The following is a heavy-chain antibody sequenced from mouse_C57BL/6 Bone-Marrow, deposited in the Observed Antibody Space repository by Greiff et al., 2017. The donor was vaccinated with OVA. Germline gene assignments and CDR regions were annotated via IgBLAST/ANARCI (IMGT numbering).Heavy chain of an antibody. CDR1: GYTFTDYE. CDR2: IDPETGGT. CDR3: TRSYSNYYAMDY. V-gene: IGHV1-15*01. D-gene: IGHD2-5*01. Sequence: VQLQESGAELVRPGASVTLSCKASGYTFTDYEMHWVKQTPVHGLEWIGAIDPETGGTAYNQKFKGKAILTADKSSSTAYMELSSLTSEDSAVYYCTRSYSNYYAMDYWGQGTSVTVSS. J-gene: IGHJ4*01.